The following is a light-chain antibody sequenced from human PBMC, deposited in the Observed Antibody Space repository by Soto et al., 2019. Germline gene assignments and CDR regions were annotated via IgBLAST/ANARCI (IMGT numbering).Light chain of an antibody. J-gene: IGLJ2*01. Sequence: QSVLTQPPSASETPGQRVTISCSGGSSNIGSNPVSWYQHLPGTAPKLLVYTDNQRPSGVPDRFSGAKSGTSASLAISWLQSEDEADYYCAAWDDSLGGVFGGGTQLTVL. CDR2: TDN. CDR1: SSNIGSNP. V-gene: IGLV1-44*01. CDR3: AAWDDSLGGV.